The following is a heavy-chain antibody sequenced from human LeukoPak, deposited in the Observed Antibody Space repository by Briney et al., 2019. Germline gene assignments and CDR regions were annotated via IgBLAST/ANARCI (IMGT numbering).Heavy chain of an antibody. CDR1: GDSISSDHW. V-gene: IGHV4-4*02. D-gene: IGHD3-22*01. Sequence: PSETLSLTCTVSGDSISSDHWWTWVRQTPGKGLEWIGEIYHSGSTNYDSSLKSRVTILIDQSKTQFSLKMISLTAADTAVYYCARSFGDRSGYFPQPLSFDPWGQGTLVAVSS. CDR2: IYHSGST. CDR3: ARSFGDRSGYFPQPLSFDP. J-gene: IGHJ5*02.